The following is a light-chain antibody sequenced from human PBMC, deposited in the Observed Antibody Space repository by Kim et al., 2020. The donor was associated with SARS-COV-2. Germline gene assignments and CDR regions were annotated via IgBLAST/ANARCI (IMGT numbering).Light chain of an antibody. CDR3: QVWDSSTVV. V-gene: IGLV3-9*01. CDR1: NIGSKN. J-gene: IGLJ2*01. Sequence: VALGQTARITCGGKNIGSKNVHWYQQKPGQAPVLVIYRDSNRPSGIPERLSGSNSGNTATLTISRAQAGDEADYYCQVWDSSTVVFGGGTQLTVL. CDR2: RDS.